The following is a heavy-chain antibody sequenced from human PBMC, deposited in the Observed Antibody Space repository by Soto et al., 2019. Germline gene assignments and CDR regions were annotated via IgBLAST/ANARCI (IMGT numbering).Heavy chain of an antibody. Sequence: QVQLVQSGAEVKKPGSSVKVSCKASGGTFSSYAISWVRQAPGQGLEWMGGIIPIFGTSNYAQKFQGRVTITADESTSTAYMELSSLRSEDPAVYYCARGGEMATIRDWFDPWGQGTLVTVSS. CDR3: ARGGEMATIRDWFDP. J-gene: IGHJ5*02. V-gene: IGHV1-69*01. CDR1: GGTFSSYA. D-gene: IGHD5-12*01. CDR2: IIPIFGTS.